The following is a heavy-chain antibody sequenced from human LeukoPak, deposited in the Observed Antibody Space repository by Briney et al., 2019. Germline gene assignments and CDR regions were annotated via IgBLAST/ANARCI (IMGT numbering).Heavy chain of an antibody. CDR3: ARGDYDILS. CDR2: IYSGGST. J-gene: IGHJ4*02. CDR1: GFTVSSNY. Sequence: PGGALRLCCAASGFTVSSNYMSRVRQAPGKGLECVSVIYSGGSTYYADSVKGRFTISRDNSKNTLYLQMNSLRAKDTAVYYCARGDYDILSWGQGTLVTVSS. V-gene: IGHV3-66*01. D-gene: IGHD3-9*01.